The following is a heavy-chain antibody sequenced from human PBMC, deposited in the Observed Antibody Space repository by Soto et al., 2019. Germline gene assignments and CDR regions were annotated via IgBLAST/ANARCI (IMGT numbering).Heavy chain of an antibody. V-gene: IGHV3-49*03. Sequence: GGSLRLSCTASGFTFGDYAMSWFRQAPGKGLEWVGFIRSKAYGGTTEYAASVKGRFTISRDDSKSIAYLQMNSLKTEDTAVYYCTRDPNHCTNGVCPNWFDPWGQGTLVTVSS. CDR1: GFTFGDYA. CDR3: TRDPNHCTNGVCPNWFDP. D-gene: IGHD2-8*01. CDR2: IRSKAYGGTT. J-gene: IGHJ5*02.